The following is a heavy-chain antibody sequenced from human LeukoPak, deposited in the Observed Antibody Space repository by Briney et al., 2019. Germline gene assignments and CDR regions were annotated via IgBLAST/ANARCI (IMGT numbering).Heavy chain of an antibody. J-gene: IGHJ4*02. V-gene: IGHV1-46*01. CDR2: IYPRDGST. Sequence: ASVKVSCKASGYTFTSNYIHWVRQAPGQGLEWMGMIYPRDGSTSYAQKFQGRVTMTEDTSTDTAYMELSSLRSEDTAVYYCATGNYDFWSGYRTYDYWGQGTLVTVSS. CDR3: ATGNYDFWSGYRTYDY. CDR1: GYTFTSNY. D-gene: IGHD3-3*01.